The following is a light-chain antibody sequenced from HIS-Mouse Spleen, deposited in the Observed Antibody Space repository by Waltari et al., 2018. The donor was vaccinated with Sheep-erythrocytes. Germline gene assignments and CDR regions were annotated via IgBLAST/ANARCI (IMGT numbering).Light chain of an antibody. J-gene: IGKJ4*01. CDR2: DAS. V-gene: IGKV1-33*01. CDR3: QQYDNLLT. Sequence: IEMTQSPSFLSASVGDRVTITCQASQDISKYLNWYQQQPGKAPKLLIYDASNLETGVPSRFSGSGSGTDLTFTMSSLQPEDSATYCCQQYDNLLTFGGGTKVESK. CDR1: QDISKY.